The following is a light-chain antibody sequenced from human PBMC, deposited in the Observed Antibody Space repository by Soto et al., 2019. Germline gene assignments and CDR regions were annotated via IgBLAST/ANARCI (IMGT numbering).Light chain of an antibody. Sequence: DIQLTQSPSFLSASVGDRVTITCRASQTVSSYLVWYQQKPGKAPKVLITDASTLQSGVPSRFSGSGFGTEFTLTIRGLQPDDVATYYCQQLNNFVTFGPGTKVNI. CDR3: QQLNNFVT. CDR1: QTVSSY. CDR2: DAS. J-gene: IGKJ3*01. V-gene: IGKV1-9*01.